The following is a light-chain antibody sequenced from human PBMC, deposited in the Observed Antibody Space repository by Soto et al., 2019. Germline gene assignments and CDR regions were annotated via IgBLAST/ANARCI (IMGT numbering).Light chain of an antibody. CDR2: DVS. J-gene: IGLJ1*01. V-gene: IGLV2-14*01. CDR1: SSDVGGYNY. Sequence: QSVLTQPASVSGSPGQSITISCTGTSSDVGGYNYVSWYLQHPGRAPKLMIYDVSNRPSGVSNRFSGSKSGNTASLTISGLQAEDEADYYCSSYTRSSTYVFGTGTKVTVL. CDR3: SSYTRSSTYV.